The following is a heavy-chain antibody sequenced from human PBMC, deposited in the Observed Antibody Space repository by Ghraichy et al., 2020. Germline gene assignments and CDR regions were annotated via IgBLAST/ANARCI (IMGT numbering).Heavy chain of an antibody. J-gene: IGHJ6*02. D-gene: IGHD2-2*01. CDR3: ARSSTSFYYYYYGMDV. CDR1: GFTFSSYA. Sequence: LSLTCAASGFTFSSYAMHWVRQAPGKGLEWVAVISYDGSNKYYADSVKGRFTISRDNSKNTLYLQMNSLRAEDTAVYYCARSSTSFYYYYYGMDVWGQGTTVTVSS. V-gene: IGHV3-30*04. CDR2: ISYDGSNK.